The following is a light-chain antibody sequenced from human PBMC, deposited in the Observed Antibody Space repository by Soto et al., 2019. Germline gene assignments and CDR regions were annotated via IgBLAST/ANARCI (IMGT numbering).Light chain of an antibody. J-gene: IGKJ4*01. CDR1: QGISTY. V-gene: IGKV1-27*01. Sequence: DIQMTQSPSSLSASVGGRVTITCRASQGISTYLAWYQQKPGKVPKLLIYAASTLQSGVPSRISGSGSGTEFTLPISSLQPEDVATYYCQKDNSAPLTFGGGTKVQIK. CDR3: QKDNSAPLT. CDR2: AAS.